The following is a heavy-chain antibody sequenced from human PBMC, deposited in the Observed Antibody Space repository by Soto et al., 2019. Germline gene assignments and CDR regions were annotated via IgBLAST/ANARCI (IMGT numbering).Heavy chain of an antibody. J-gene: IGHJ3*02. CDR3: ASRVVPAAYCDDILTGQTAFDI. CDR1: SGSISSSNW. Sequence: QVQLQESGPGLVKPSGTLSLTCAVSSGSISSSNWWRWVRQPPGKGLEWIGEIYDSGCTNYNPSLKSRVTISVDKSKNQFALKRRSVTAADTAVYYSASRVVPAAYCDDILTGQTAFDIWRQGTMVTVSS. CDR2: IYDSGCT. V-gene: IGHV4-4*02. D-gene: IGHD2-2*01.